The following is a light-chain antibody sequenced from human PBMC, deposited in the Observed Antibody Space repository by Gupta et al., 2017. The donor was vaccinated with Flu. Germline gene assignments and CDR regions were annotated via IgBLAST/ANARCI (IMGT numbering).Light chain of an antibody. J-gene: IGKJ1*01. CDR1: QSGSSN. CDR2: GAS. V-gene: IGKV3-15*01. CDR3: QQYNNWPRT. Sequence: EIVMTQSPATLSVSPGERATLSCRASQSGSSNLAWYQQKPGQAPRLLIHGASTRATGIPARFSGSGSGTEFTLTINSLQSEDFAVYYCQQYNNWPRTFGQGTKVEIK.